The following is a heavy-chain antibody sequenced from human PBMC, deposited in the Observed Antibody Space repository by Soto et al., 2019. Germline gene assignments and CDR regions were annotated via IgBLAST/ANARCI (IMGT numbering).Heavy chain of an antibody. Sequence: QVQLVQSGAEVKKPGASVKVSCKASGYTFTSYGISWVRQAPGQGLEWMGWISAYNGNTNYAQKLQGRVTMTTDTSTSTDYMELRSLGSDDTAVYCCARGRCSSTSCPIVTFDYWGQGNLVTVSS. V-gene: IGHV1-18*01. CDR2: ISAYNGNT. CDR1: GYTFTSYG. D-gene: IGHD2-2*01. J-gene: IGHJ4*02. CDR3: ARGRCSSTSCPIVTFDY.